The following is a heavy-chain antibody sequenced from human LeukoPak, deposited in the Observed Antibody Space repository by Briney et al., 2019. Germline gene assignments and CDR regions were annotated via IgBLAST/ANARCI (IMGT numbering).Heavy chain of an antibody. J-gene: IGHJ4*02. CDR2: ISYDGSNK. Sequence: GGSLRLSCAASGFTFSSYAMHWVRQAPGKGLEWVAVISYDGSNKYYADSVKGRFTISRDNSKNTLYLQMNSLRAEDTAVYYCARDPDGDYPIYWGQGTLVTVSS. CDR1: GFTFSSYA. V-gene: IGHV3-30*04. CDR3: ARDPDGDYPIY. D-gene: IGHD4-17*01.